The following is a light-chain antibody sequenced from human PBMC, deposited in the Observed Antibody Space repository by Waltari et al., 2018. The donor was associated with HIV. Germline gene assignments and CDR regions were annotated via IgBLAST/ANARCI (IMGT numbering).Light chain of an antibody. CDR2: EVN. Sequence: QSALTQPPSASGSPEQSVTISCPGTRSDVGNYAYVSWYQQHPGKAPKLLIYEVNKRPSGVPARFSGSKSGDTASLTVAGLQAEDEADYYCTSYGGRNNRVLFGGGTRLTVL. J-gene: IGLJ3*02. CDR3: TSYGGRNNRVL. V-gene: IGLV2-8*01. CDR1: RSDVGNYAY.